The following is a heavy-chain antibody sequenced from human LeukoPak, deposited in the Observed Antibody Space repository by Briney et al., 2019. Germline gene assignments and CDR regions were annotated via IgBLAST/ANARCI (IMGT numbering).Heavy chain of an antibody. Sequence: GRSLRLSCAASGFTLRSYGMHWVRQAPGKGLGWVAVISYDGSNKYYADSVKVRFTISRDNSKNTLYLQMNSLRAEDTAVYYCATDQESSGSPFNYYYGMDVWGQGTTVTVSS. CDR3: ATDQESSGSPFNYYYGMDV. CDR2: ISYDGSNK. V-gene: IGHV3-30*03. J-gene: IGHJ6*02. CDR1: GFTLRSYG. D-gene: IGHD6-19*01.